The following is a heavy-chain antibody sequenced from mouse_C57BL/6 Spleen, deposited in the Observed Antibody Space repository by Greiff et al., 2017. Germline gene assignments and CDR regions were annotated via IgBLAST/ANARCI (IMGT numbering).Heavy chain of an antibody. Sequence: VQLQQSGPELVKPGASVKISCKASGYSFTGYYMNWVKQSPEKSLEWIGEINPSTGGTTYNQKFKAKATLTVDKSSSTAYMQLKSLTSEDSAVYYCARSGISYYGSSYRDYAMDYWGQGTSVTVSS. CDR3: ARSGISYYGSSYRDYAMDY. J-gene: IGHJ4*01. CDR1: GYSFTGYY. V-gene: IGHV1-42*01. CDR2: INPSTGGT. D-gene: IGHD1-1*01.